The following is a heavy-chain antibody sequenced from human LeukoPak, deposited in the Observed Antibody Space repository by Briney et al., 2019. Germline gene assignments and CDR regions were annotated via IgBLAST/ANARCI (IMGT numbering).Heavy chain of an antibody. V-gene: IGHV1-69*04. J-gene: IGHJ4*02. CDR3: ARGSQYDSSGYYLPPPLDY. Sequence: GASVKVSCKASGGTFSSYAISWVRQAPGQGLEWMGRIIPILGIANYAQKFQGRVTITADKSTSTAYMELSSLRSEDTAVYYCARGSQYDSSGYYLPPPLDYWGQGTLVTVSS. CDR2: IIPILGIA. D-gene: IGHD3-22*01. CDR1: GGTFSSYA.